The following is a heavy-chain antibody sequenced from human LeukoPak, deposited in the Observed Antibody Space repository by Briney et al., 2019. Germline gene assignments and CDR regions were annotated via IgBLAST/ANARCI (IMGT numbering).Heavy chain of an antibody. V-gene: IGHV4-4*07. D-gene: IGHD1-26*01. CDR2: IYTSEST. Sequence: SETLSLTCTVSGGSISSYYWSWIRQPAGKGLEWIGRIYTSESTNYNPSLKSRVTISVDTSKNQFSLKLSSVTAADTAVYYCARGGIRWELLPNFDYWGQGTLVTVSS. CDR1: GGSISSYY. J-gene: IGHJ4*02. CDR3: ARGGIRWELLPNFDY.